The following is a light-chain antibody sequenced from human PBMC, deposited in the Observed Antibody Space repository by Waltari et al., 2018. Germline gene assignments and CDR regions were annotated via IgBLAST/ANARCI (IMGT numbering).Light chain of an antibody. CDR1: QSISNY. CDR2: KAS. J-gene: IGKJ2*03. Sequence: DIQMTQFPSTLSASVGDTITITCRASQSISNYLAWYQQKPGKAPKLLIYKASSSGSGVPSRFSGSGSGTEFTLTISSLQPDDSATYYCQQYNTYSSFGQGSKLEI. V-gene: IGKV1-5*03. CDR3: QQYNTYSS.